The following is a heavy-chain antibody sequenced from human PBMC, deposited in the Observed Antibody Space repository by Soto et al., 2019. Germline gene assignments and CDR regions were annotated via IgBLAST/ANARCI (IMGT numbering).Heavy chain of an antibody. CDR2: IYHTGST. J-gene: IGHJ4*01. V-gene: IGHV4-31*03. CDR3: VSDWAAGNSREGCDH. D-gene: IGHD6-13*01. Sequence: QVQLQESGPGLVKPSQTLSLTCTVSGDSISRGGYYYNWIRHLPGKGLEWIGYIYHTGSTNYNPSQKSRENLPVEKSKTQVTSHLRPETDAHTDEYYCVSDWAAGNSREGCDHRGQGTLVTV. CDR1: GDSISRGGYY.